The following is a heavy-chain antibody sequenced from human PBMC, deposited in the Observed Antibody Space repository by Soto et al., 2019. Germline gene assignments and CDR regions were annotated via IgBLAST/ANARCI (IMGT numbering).Heavy chain of an antibody. Sequence: PSETLSLTCTVSGGSISSSSYFWGWIRQPPGKGLECIGSIYYSGSTYYNPSLKNRVSVFVDTSKNQFSLKLSSVTAADTAVYYCARHPSDFWFDPWGQGTLVTVSS. CDR1: GGSISSSSYF. D-gene: IGHD2-21*02. V-gene: IGHV4-39*01. J-gene: IGHJ5*02. CDR2: IYYSGST. CDR3: ARHPSDFWFDP.